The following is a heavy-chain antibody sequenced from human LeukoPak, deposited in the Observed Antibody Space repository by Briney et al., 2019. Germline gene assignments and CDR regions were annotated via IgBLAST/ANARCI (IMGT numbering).Heavy chain of an antibody. D-gene: IGHD6-13*01. CDR1: GYTFTSYD. V-gene: IGHV1-8*01. Sequence: ASVKVSCKASGYTFTSYDINWVRQATGQGLEWMGWMNPNSGNTGYAQKFQGRVTMTRNTSISTAYMELSSLRSEDTAVYYCARVSGSSYRLKYWGQGTLVTVSS. CDR3: ARVSGSSYRLKY. J-gene: IGHJ4*02. CDR2: MNPNSGNT.